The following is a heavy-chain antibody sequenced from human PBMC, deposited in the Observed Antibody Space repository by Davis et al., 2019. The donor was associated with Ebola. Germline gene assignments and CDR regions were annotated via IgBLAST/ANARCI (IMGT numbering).Heavy chain of an antibody. J-gene: IGHJ6*02. V-gene: IGHV4-61*08. CDR3: ARQTYDTVDYYYYGMDV. CDR2: TYHSGST. CDR1: GGSISSGGYY. Sequence: MPSETLSLTCTVSGGSISSGGYYWSWIRQPPGKGLEWIGHTYHSGSTNYNPSLESRVTISVDTSKNQFSLEVTSVTAADTAVYYCARQTYDTVDYYYYGMDVWGHGTTVTVSS. D-gene: IGHD1-1*01.